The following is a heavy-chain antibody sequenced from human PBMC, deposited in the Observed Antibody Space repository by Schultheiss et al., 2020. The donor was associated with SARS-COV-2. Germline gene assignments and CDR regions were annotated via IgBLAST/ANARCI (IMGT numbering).Heavy chain of an antibody. V-gene: IGHV1-2*02. J-gene: IGHJ3*02. Sequence: ASVKVSCKASGYTFTGYYMHWVRQAPGQGLEWMGWINPNSGGTNYAQKFQGRVTMTRDTSISTAYMELSRLRSDDTAVYYCAREVAITMFAFDIWGQGTMVTVSS. CDR3: AREVAITMFAFDI. D-gene: IGHD3-10*02. CDR2: INPNSGGT. CDR1: GYTFTGYY.